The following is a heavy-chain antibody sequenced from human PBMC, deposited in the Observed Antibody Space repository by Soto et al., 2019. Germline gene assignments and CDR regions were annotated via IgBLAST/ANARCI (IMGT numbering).Heavy chain of an antibody. J-gene: IGHJ4*02. V-gene: IGHV4-59*01. CDR2: VSYSGTT. CDR3: ATIRRDGYHRYFDY. CDR1: GDSISSYY. D-gene: IGHD2-2*01. Sequence: SETLSLTCNVSGDSISSYYWTWIRQSPGKGPEYIGYVSYSGTTNSNPSLKSRVTISVDTSKNHFFLKLRSVTAADTAVYYCATIRRDGYHRYFDYWGQGTQVTVSS.